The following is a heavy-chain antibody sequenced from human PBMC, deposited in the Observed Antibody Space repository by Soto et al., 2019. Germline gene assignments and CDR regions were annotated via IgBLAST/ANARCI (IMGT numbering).Heavy chain of an antibody. CDR1: GYSFTNYW. Sequence: GESLKISCKGSGYSFTNYWIGWVRQMPGKGLEWMGIIYPGDSDTIYSPSFQGQVTISVDKSITTAYLQWNSLKASDTAMYYCAGDFRDGYMAGAVWGQGTMVTVSS. D-gene: IGHD5-12*01. CDR2: IYPGDSDT. V-gene: IGHV5-51*01. CDR3: AGDFRDGYMAGAV. J-gene: IGHJ3*01.